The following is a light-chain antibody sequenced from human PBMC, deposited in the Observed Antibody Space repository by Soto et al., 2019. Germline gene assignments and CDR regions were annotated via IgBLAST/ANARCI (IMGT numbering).Light chain of an antibody. Sequence: DIPMTQSPSSLSASVGDRVTITCQASQDITNYLNWYQQKPGKAPKVLIYDASTLETGVPSRFSGSGSGTDFSFTISSLQPEDIATYYCQQYETLPITFGPGTKVDIK. CDR3: QQYETLPIT. V-gene: IGKV1-33*01. CDR2: DAS. J-gene: IGKJ3*01. CDR1: QDITNY.